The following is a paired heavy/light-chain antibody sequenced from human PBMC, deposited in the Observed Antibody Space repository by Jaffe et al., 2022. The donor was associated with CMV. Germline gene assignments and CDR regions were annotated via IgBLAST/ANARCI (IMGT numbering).Heavy chain of an antibody. CDR3: ARGWGGQLGWFDP. Sequence: QVQLVESGGGLVKPGGSLRLSCAASGFTFSDYYMSWIRQAPGKGLEWVSYISSSGSTIYYADSVKGRFTISRDNAKNSLYLQMNSLRAEDTAVYYCARGWGGQLGWFDPWGQGTLVTVSS. V-gene: IGHV3-11*01. CDR2: ISSSGSTI. D-gene: IGHD3-16*01. J-gene: IGHJ5*02. CDR1: GFTFSDYY.
Light chain of an antibody. CDR3: AAWDDSLSAHVV. CDR2: RNN. J-gene: IGLJ2*01. CDR1: SSNIGSNY. V-gene: IGLV1-47*01. Sequence: QSVLTQPPSASGTPGQRVTISCSGSSSNIGSNYVYWYQQLPGTAPKLLIYRNNQRPSGVPDRFSGSKSGTSASLAISGLRSEDEADYYCAAWDDSLSAHVVFGGGTKLTVL.